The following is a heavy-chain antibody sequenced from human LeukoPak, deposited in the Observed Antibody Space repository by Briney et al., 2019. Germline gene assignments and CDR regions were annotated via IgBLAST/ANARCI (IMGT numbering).Heavy chain of an antibody. D-gene: IGHD4-23*01. V-gene: IGHV4-34*01. Sequence: PSETLSLTCAVYGGSFSGYYWSWIRQPPGKGLEWIGEINHSGSTNYNPSLKSRVTISVDTSKNQFSLKLSSVTAADTAVYYCARRRGVTRLDYWGQGTLVTVSS. CDR2: INHSGST. CDR3: ARRRGVTRLDY. J-gene: IGHJ4*02. CDR1: GGSFSGYY.